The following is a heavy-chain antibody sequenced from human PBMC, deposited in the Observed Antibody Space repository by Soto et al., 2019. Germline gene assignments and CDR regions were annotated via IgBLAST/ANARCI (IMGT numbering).Heavy chain of an antibody. V-gene: IGHV1-2*02. Sequence: GASVKVSCKASGYTLTGYYMHWVRQAPGQGLEWMGWINPNSGGTNYAQKFQGRVTMTRDTSISTAYMELSRLRSDDTAVYYCARCKDSSGYYDFDYWGQGTLVTVSS. CDR1: GYTLTGYY. J-gene: IGHJ4*02. CDR3: ARCKDSSGYYDFDY. CDR2: INPNSGGT. D-gene: IGHD3-22*01.